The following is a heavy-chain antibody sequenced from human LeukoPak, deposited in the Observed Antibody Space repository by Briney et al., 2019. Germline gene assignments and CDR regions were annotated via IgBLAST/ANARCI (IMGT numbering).Heavy chain of an antibody. D-gene: IGHD2-2*01. CDR3: AKARSGSSTSCFNY. CDR2: SSGSGDSTS. CDR1: GFTFSSYP. V-gene: IGHV3-23*01. Sequence: PGGSLRLSCAASGFTFSSYPMNWVRQAPGKGLEWVSASSGSGDSTSYYADSVKGRFTISRDNSKNTLYLQMNSLRAEDTAVYYCAKARSGSSTSCFNYWGQGTLVTVSS. J-gene: IGHJ4*02.